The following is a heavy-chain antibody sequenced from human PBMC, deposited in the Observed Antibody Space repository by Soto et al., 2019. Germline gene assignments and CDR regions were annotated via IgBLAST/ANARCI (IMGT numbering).Heavy chain of an antibody. CDR2: IYYSGST. Sequence: PSETLSLTCTVSGGSISSSSYYWGWIRQPPGKGLEWIGSIYYSGSTYYNPSLKSRVTISVDTSKNQFSLKLSSVTAADTAVYYCARSEGDYYDSSGYYFLGAFDIWGQGTMVTVSS. D-gene: IGHD3-22*01. J-gene: IGHJ3*02. V-gene: IGHV4-39*01. CDR3: ARSEGDYYDSSGYYFLGAFDI. CDR1: GGSISSSSYY.